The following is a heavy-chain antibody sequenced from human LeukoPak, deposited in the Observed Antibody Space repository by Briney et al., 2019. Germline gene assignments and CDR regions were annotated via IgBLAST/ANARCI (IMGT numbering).Heavy chain of an antibody. V-gene: IGHV1-2*02. D-gene: IGHD2-2*01. CDR2: INPNSGGT. CDR1: GYTFTSYD. CDR3: ARVGVPAATYYYGMDV. Sequence: ASVKVSCKASGYTFTSYDINWVRQATGQGLEWMGWINPNSGGTNYAQKFQGRVTMTRDTSISTAYMELSRLRSDDTAVYYCARVGVPAATYYYGMDVWGQGTTVTVSS. J-gene: IGHJ6*02.